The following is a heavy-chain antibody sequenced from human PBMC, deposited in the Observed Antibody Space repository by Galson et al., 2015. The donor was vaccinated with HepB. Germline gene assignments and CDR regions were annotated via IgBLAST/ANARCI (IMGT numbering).Heavy chain of an antibody. D-gene: IGHD5-18*01. CDR3: AEDWGSSSASSYSRAV. J-gene: IGHJ6*03. CDR1: GFTFSSYA. CDR2: ISGSGGST. V-gene: IGHV3-23*01. Sequence: SLRLSCAASGFTFSSYAMSWVRQAPGKGLEWVSTISGSGGSTYYADSVKGRFTISRDNSKNTLYLQMNSLRADDTALYYCAEDWGSSSASSYSRAVCCPGTTFTV.